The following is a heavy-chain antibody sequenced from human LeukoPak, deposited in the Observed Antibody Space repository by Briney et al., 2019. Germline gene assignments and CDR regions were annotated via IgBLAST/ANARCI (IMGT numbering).Heavy chain of an antibody. CDR2: IQYSGST. V-gene: IGHV4-61*01. Sequence: SETLSLTCTVSGGSISSSSFYWSWIRQPPGKGLQYIGYIQYSGSTNYNPSLKSRVTISVDTSKNQYSLKLSSVTAADTAVYYCARYYDSSGYWSTPHFDSWGQGTLVTVSS. CDR1: GGSISSSSFY. D-gene: IGHD3-22*01. CDR3: ARYYDSSGYWSTPHFDS. J-gene: IGHJ4*02.